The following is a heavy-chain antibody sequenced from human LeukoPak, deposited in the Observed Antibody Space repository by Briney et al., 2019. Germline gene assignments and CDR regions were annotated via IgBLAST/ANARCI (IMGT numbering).Heavy chain of an antibody. CDR2: IIPIFGTA. V-gene: IGHV1-69*13. CDR1: GYTFTSYY. Sequence: GASVKVPCKASGYTFTSYYMHWVRQAPGQGLEWMGGIIPIFGTANYAQKFQGRVTITADESTSTAYMELSSLRSEDTAVYYCARLAGYSSSWYEPEHEYWGQGTLVTVSS. D-gene: IGHD6-13*01. J-gene: IGHJ4*02. CDR3: ARLAGYSSSWYEPEHEY.